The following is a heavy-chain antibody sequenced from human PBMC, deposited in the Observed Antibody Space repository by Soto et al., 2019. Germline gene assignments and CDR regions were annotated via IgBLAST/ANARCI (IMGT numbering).Heavy chain of an antibody. CDR2: ISGSGGST. CDR3: ATRIVVVPAATASYDYIWGSYRSTEDY. V-gene: IGHV3-23*01. CDR1: GFTFSSYA. Sequence: EVQLLESGGGLVQPGGSLRLSCAASGFTFSSYAMSWVRQAPGKGLEWVSAISGSGGSTYYADSVKGRFTISRDNSKNTLYLQMNNLRAEDTAVYYCATRIVVVPAATASYDYIWGSYRSTEDYWGQGTLVTVSS. J-gene: IGHJ4*02. D-gene: IGHD3-16*02.